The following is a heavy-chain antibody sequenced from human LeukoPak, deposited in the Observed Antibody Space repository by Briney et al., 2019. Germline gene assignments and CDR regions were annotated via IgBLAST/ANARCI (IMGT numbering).Heavy chain of an antibody. Sequence: SETLSLTCTVSGGSISSYYWSWIRQPPGKGLEWIGYIYYSGSTNYNPSLKSRVTISVDTSKNQFSLKLSSVTAADTAVYYCARAQTIGARPTYYYYGMDVWGQGTTVTVSS. D-gene: IGHD6-6*01. CDR2: IYYSGST. V-gene: IGHV4-59*01. CDR1: GGSISSYY. J-gene: IGHJ6*02. CDR3: ARAQTIGARPTYYYYGMDV.